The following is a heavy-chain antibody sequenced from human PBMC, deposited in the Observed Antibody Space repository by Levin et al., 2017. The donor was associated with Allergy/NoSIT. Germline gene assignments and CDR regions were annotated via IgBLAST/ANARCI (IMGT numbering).Heavy chain of an antibody. Sequence: GGSLRLSCAASGFTFSTYAMHWVRQAPGKGLEWVAVVSYDGSNKYYAGSVKGRFTISRDNSKNTLYLQMNSLRAEDTAVYYCADRADSGYDPRGAFDIWGQGTTVTVSS. CDR3: ADRADSGYDPRGAFDI. CDR1: GFTFSTYA. J-gene: IGHJ3*02. D-gene: IGHD5-12*01. CDR2: VSYDGSNK. V-gene: IGHV3-30-3*01.